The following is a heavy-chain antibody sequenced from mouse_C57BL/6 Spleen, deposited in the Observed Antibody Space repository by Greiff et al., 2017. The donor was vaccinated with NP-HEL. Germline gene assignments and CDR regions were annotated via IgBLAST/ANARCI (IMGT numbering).Heavy chain of an antibody. CDR2: IDPETGGT. D-gene: IGHD1-1*01. V-gene: IGHV1-15*01. J-gene: IGHJ1*03. CDR1: GYTFTDYE. Sequence: VQLQQSGAELVRPGASVTLSCKASGYTFTDYEMHWVKQTPVHGLEWIGAIDPETGGTAYNQKFKGKAILTADKSSSTAYMELRSLTSEDSAVYYCTSTTVNWYFDVWGTGTTVTVSS. CDR3: TSTTVNWYFDV.